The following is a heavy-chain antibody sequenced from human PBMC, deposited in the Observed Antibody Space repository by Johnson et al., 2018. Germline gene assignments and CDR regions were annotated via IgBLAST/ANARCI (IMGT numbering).Heavy chain of an antibody. CDR2: IYDSGST. V-gene: IGHV4-59*01. CDR1: GGSLTSFY. D-gene: IGHD6-19*01. Sequence: QVQLVESGPGLVKPSETLSLTCTVSGGSLTSFYWNWIRRSPGKGLEWIGSIYDSGSTNSNPSLKSRVTISAGTSNNHFSLILTSVTAADTAVYYCARSQAVRQWLAFDYWGQGTLVTVSS. J-gene: IGHJ4*02. CDR3: ARSQAVRQWLAFDY.